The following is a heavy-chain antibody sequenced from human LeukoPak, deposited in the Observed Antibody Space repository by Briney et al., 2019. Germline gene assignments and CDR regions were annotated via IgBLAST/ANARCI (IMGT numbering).Heavy chain of an antibody. Sequence: SETLSLTCTVSGGSISSSSYYWGWIRQPPGKGLEWIGSIYYSGSTYYNPSLKSRVTISVDTSKNQFSLELSSVTAADTAVYYCASSAVRLNWFDPWGQGTLVTVSS. D-gene: IGHD3-10*01. CDR1: GGSISSSSYY. V-gene: IGHV4-39*01. J-gene: IGHJ5*02. CDR3: ASSAVRLNWFDP. CDR2: IYYSGST.